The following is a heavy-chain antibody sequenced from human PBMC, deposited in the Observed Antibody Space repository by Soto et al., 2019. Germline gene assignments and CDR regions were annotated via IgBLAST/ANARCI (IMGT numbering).Heavy chain of an antibody. Sequence: EVQLVESGGGLVQPGGSLRLSCAGSGFTFSNYWMHWVRQAPGKGLEWVSRIDHDGPTDYADSVRGRFTISRDNAENTLYLQMNSLGPEDTVVYYCVRDSHGDYWGQGTLVTVSS. V-gene: IGHV3-74*01. CDR3: VRDSHGDY. CDR2: IDHDGPT. J-gene: IGHJ4*02. CDR1: GFTFSNYW.